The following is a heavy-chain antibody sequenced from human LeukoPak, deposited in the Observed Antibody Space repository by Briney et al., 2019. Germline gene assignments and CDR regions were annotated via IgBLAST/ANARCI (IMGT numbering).Heavy chain of an antibody. Sequence: GGSLRLSCAASGFTFDDYAMHWVRRAPGKGLEWVSGISWNSGSIGYADSVKGRFTISRDNAKNSLYLQMNSLRAEDTALYYCAKDIRSGSYYGYYFDYWGQGTLVTVSS. J-gene: IGHJ4*02. CDR2: ISWNSGSI. V-gene: IGHV3-9*01. CDR1: GFTFDDYA. CDR3: AKDIRSGSYYGYYFDY. D-gene: IGHD1-26*01.